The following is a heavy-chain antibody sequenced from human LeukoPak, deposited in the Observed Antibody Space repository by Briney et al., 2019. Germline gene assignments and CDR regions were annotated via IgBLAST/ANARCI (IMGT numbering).Heavy chain of an antibody. CDR3: ARGDRTWYYYYYMDV. Sequence: ASVKVSCKASGYTFTSYDINWVRQATGQGLEWMGWMNPNSGNTGYAQKFQGRVTITRNTSISTAYMELSSLRSEDTAVYYCARGDRTWYYYYYMDVWGKGTTVTVSS. D-gene: IGHD3-22*01. V-gene: IGHV1-8*03. CDR2: MNPNSGNT. CDR1: GYTFTSYD. J-gene: IGHJ6*03.